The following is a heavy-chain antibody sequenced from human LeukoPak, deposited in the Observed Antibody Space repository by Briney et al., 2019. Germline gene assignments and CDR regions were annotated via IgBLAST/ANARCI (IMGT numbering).Heavy chain of an antibody. CDR1: GFTFSNAW. V-gene: IGHV3-53*04. CDR3: ARDRRGEKDFDV. Sequence: SGGSLRLSCAAFGFTFSNAWMSWVRQAPGKGLEWISAIYADGYTRDAASVKGRFSISRHNSKNTVYLQMDNLRPEDTAVYYCARDRRGEKDFDVWGPGTMVTVSS. J-gene: IGHJ3*01. CDR2: IYADGYT.